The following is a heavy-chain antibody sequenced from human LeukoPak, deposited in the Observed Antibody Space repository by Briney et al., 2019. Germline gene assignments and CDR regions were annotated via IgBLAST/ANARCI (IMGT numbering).Heavy chain of an antibody. CDR3: ARAYSSGWYYFDY. V-gene: IGHV4-59*13. J-gene: IGHJ4*02. CDR1: GGSFSGYY. Sequence: SETLSLTCAVYGGSFSGYYWSWIRQPPGKGLEWIGYIYYSGSTNYNPSLKSRVTISVDTSKNQFSLKLSSVTAADTAVYYCARAYSSGWYYFDYWGQGTLVTVSS. D-gene: IGHD6-19*01. CDR2: IYYSGST.